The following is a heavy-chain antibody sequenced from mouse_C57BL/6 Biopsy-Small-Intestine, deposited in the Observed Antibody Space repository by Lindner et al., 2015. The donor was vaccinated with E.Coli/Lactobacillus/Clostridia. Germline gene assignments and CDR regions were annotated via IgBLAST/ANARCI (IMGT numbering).Heavy chain of an antibody. Sequence: SVKVSCKASGYTFTSYGISWVRQAPGQGLEWMGWISAYNGNTNYAQKLQGRVTITADESTRTAYMELSSLRSEDTAMYYCARLYCSSTSCSTLDAEYLQHWGQGTLVTVS. D-gene: IGHD1-1*01. CDR3: ARLYCSSTSCSTLDAEYLQH. CDR2: ISAYNGNT. J-gene: IGHJ3*01. CDR1: GYTFTSYG. V-gene: IGHV1-81*01.